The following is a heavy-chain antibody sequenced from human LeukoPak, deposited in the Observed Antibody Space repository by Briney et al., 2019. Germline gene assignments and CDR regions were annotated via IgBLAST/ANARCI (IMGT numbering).Heavy chain of an antibody. V-gene: IGHV3-21*01. Sequence: GGSLRLSCAASGFTFSSYSMNWVRQAPGKGLEWVSSISSSSSYIYYADSVKGRFTISRDNAKNSLYLQMNSLRAEDTAVYYCARETHYYDSSGYGYWGQGTLVTVSS. D-gene: IGHD3-22*01. CDR1: GFTFSSYS. CDR2: ISSSSSYI. J-gene: IGHJ4*02. CDR3: ARETHYYDSSGYGY.